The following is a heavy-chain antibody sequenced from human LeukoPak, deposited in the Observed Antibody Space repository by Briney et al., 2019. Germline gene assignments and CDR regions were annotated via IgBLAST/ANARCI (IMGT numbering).Heavy chain of an antibody. D-gene: IGHD5-18*01. J-gene: IGHJ5*02. CDR1: GYTFTGYY. CDR2: INPNSGGT. V-gene: IGHV1-2*06. CDR3: ARPHTGLYNWFDP. Sequence: GASVKVSCKASGYTFTGYYMHGVRQAPGQGLEWMGRINPNSGGTNYAQKFQGRVTMTRDTSISTAYMELSRLRSDDTAVYYCARPHTGLYNWFDPWGQGTLVTVSS.